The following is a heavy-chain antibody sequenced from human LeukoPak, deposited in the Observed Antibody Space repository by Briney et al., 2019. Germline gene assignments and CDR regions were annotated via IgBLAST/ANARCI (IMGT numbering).Heavy chain of an antibody. CDR2: IYYSGST. CDR1: GGSISSYY. J-gene: IGHJ2*01. V-gene: IGHV4-59*01. D-gene: IGHD2/OR15-2a*01. Sequence: PSETLSLTCTVSGGSISSYYWSWIRQPPGEGLEWIGYIYYSGSTNYNPSLKSRVTMSAETSKNQFSLKLSSVTAADTAVYYCARVSKSIGYLDLWGRGTLVIVSS. CDR3: ARVSKSIGYLDL.